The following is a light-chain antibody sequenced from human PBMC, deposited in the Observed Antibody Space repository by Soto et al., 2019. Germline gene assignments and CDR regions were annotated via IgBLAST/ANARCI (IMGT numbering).Light chain of an antibody. CDR1: QDIRGA. V-gene: IGKV1-13*02. CDR2: DVS. Sequence: AIQLTQSPSSLSASVGDRVTITCRASQDIRGALAWYQQKPGKAPKMLIYDVSPLASGVPLRFSGSSSGTDFTLTISSLQPGDFATYYCQQFNSYPITFGQGTRLEIK. CDR3: QQFNSYPIT. J-gene: IGKJ5*01.